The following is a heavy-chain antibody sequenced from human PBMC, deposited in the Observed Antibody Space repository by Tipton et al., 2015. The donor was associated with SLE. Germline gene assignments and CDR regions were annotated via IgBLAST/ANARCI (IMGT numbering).Heavy chain of an antibody. D-gene: IGHD3-10*01. Sequence: LRLSCTVSGGYFSSSNYYWSWIRQPPGKGLEWIGSVFYSGTTYYTPSLKSRLTISVDTSKHQFSLKVTSVTAADTALYYCARQSDYFGSGNSYFDYWGQGTLVTVSS. CDR1: GGYFSSSNYY. V-gene: IGHV4-39*01. CDR3: ARQSDYFGSGNSYFDY. CDR2: VFYSGTT. J-gene: IGHJ4*02.